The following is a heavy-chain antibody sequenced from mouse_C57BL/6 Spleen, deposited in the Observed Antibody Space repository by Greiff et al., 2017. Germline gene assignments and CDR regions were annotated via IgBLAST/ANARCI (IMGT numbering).Heavy chain of an antibody. CDR3: ARYAGYY. Sequence: VQLQQPGAELVKPGASVKLSCTASGYTFTSYWMHWVKQRPGQGLEWIGMIHPNSGRTNYNEKFKSKATLTVDNSSSTAYMQLSSLTADDSAVYYCARYAGYYWGQGTTLTVSS. CDR1: GYTFTSYW. CDR2: IHPNSGRT. V-gene: IGHV1-64*01. J-gene: IGHJ2*01. D-gene: IGHD2-3*01.